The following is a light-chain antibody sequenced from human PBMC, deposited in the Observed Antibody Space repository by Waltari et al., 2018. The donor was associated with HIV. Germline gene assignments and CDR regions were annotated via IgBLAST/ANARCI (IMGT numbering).Light chain of an antibody. J-gene: IGLJ2*01. Sequence: QSVLTQPPSASGTLGPGVTISCFGSSSNIGTNTVNWYQHLPGAAPKLIIFRNHQRPSGVPDRFSGSQSGTSAFLTITGLLPGDEATYYCAAWDASLHGVFGGGTQLTVL. CDR1: SSNIGTNT. CDR2: RNH. V-gene: IGLV1-44*01. CDR3: AAWDASLHGV.